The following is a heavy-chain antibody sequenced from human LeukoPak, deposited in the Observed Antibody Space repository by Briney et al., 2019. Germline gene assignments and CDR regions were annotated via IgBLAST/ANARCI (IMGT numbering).Heavy chain of an antibody. V-gene: IGHV3-30*18. D-gene: IGHD1-26*01. J-gene: IGHJ6*02. CDR3: AKERSIVGALYYYGMDV. Sequence: GGSLRLSCAASGFTFSSYGMHWVRQAPGKGLEWVSVISYDGSNKYYGDSVKGRFTISRDNSKNTLYLQMNSLRAEDTAVYYCAKERSIVGALYYYGMDVWGQGTTVTVSS. CDR1: GFTFSSYG. CDR2: ISYDGSNK.